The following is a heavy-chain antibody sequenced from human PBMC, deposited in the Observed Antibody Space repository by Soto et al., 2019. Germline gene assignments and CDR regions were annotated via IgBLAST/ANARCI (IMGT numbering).Heavy chain of an antibody. Sequence: QVQLEQSGAEVKKPGASMKVSCQASGYTFTSYYIHWVRQAPGQGLEWMGVSHVGPDTTMYAQKFQGEPTMTRKTTTRRVNMALSSPIPEDTAVYFCARESSGPPYFSYWGQGTQVTVSS. J-gene: IGHJ4*02. D-gene: IGHD6-19*01. CDR3: ARESSGPPYFSY. CDR1: GYTFTSYY. V-gene: IGHV1-46*01. CDR2: SHVGPDTT.